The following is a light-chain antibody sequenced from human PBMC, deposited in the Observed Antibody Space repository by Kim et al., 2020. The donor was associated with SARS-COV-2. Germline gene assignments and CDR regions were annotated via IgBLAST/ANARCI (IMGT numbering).Light chain of an antibody. V-gene: IGLV4-69*01. Sequence: SVKLTCTLRSGHSSYAIAWHQQQPEKGPRYLMKLNSDGSHSKGDGIPDRFSGSSSGAERYLTISSLQSEDEADYYCQTWVTGLWVFGGGTQLTVL. CDR1: SGHSSYA. J-gene: IGLJ3*02. CDR2: LNSDGSH. CDR3: QTWVTGLWV.